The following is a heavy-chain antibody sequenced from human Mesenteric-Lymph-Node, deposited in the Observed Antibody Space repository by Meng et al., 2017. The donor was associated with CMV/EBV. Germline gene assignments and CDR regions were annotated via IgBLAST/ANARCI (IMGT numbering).Heavy chain of an antibody. V-gene: IGHV3-7*03. CDR2: IKQDGGEK. CDR3: AKVRGNYYEIDY. J-gene: IGHJ4*02. Sequence: GESLKISCAASGFTFSSYWMSWVRQAPGKGLEWVANIKQDGGEKYYVDSVKGRFTISRDNSKNTLYLQMNSLRAEDTAIYYCAKVRGNYYEIDYWGQGTLVTVSS. CDR1: GFTFSSYW. D-gene: IGHD1-26*01.